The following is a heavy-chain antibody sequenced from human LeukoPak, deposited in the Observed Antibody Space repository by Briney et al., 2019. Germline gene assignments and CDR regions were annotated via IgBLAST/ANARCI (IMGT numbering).Heavy chain of an antibody. Sequence: PSETLSLTCTVSGGSITSKGYYWGWIRQPPGKGLEWIGSVYYTRSTCYNPSLKSRVTISVDTSKNQFSLNLNSVTAADTAVYYCARYASGNYYALDCWGQGTLVTVSS. D-gene: IGHD3-10*01. CDR2: VYYTRST. CDR3: ARYASGNYYALDC. CDR1: GGSITSKGYY. V-gene: IGHV4-39*01. J-gene: IGHJ4*02.